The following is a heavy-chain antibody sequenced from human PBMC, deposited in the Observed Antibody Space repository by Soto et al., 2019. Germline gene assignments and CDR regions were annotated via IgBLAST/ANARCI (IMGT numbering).Heavy chain of an antibody. D-gene: IGHD2-15*01. CDR2: IVVGSGNT. J-gene: IGHJ3*02. CDR3: AAESCSGGSCYHDAFDI. Sequence: SXKVSCKASGFTFTSSAMQWVRQARGQRLKWIGWIVVGSGNTNYAQKFQERVTITRDMSTSTAYMELSSLRSEDTAVYFCAAESCSGGSCYHDAFDIWGQGTMVTVSS. V-gene: IGHV1-58*02. CDR1: GFTFTSSA.